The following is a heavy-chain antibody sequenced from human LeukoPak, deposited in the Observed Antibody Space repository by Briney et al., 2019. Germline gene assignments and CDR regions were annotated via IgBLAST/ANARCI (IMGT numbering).Heavy chain of an antibody. J-gene: IGHJ4*02. CDR1: GGSFSGYY. D-gene: IGHD2-15*01. V-gene: IGHV4-34*01. Sequence: PSETLSPTCAVYGGSFSGYYWSWIRQPPGKGLEWIGEINHSGSTNYNPSLKSRVTISVDTSKSQFSLKLSSVTAADTAVYYCASSILGYCSGGSCYPHYWGQGTLVTVSS. CDR3: ASSILGYCSGGSCYPHY. CDR2: INHSGST.